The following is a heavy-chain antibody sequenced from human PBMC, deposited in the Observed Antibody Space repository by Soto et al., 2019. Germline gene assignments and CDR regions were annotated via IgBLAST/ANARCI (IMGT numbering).Heavy chain of an antibody. J-gene: IGHJ3*02. CDR3: AKDRFRVTIFCVVIGHAFDI. V-gene: IGHV3-23*01. CDR2: ISGSGGST. Sequence: EVQLLESGGGFVQPGGSLRLSCAASGFTFSSDAMSWVRQAPGKGLEWVSAISGSGGSTYYADSVKGRFTISRDNSKNTLYLHMNSLIAEDSAVYYCAKDRFRVTIFCVVIGHAFDIWGQGTMVTVSS. CDR1: GFTFSSDA. D-gene: IGHD3-3*01.